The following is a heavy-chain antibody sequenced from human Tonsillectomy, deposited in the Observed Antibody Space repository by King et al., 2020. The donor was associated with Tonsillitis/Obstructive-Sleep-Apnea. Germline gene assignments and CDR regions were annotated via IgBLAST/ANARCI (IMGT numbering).Heavy chain of an antibody. CDR2: ISAYNGNT. CDR3: ARDHRSHCRRTNCYPDDY. V-gene: IGHV1-18*01. D-gene: IGHD2-2*01. J-gene: IGHJ4*02. Sequence: VQLVESGAEVKKPGASVKVSCKASGYTFTSYGISWVRQAPGQGLEWMGWISAYNGNTNYAQKLQGRVTMTTDTSTSTAYMELRSLRSDDTAVYYCARDHRSHCRRTNCYPDDYWGQGTLVTVSS. CDR1: GYTFTSYG.